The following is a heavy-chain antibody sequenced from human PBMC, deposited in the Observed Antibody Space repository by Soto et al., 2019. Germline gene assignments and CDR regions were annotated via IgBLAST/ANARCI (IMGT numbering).Heavy chain of an antibody. J-gene: IGHJ6*02. V-gene: IGHV1-18*01. Sequence: GASVKVSCKASGYTFTSYGISWVRQAPGLGLEWMGWISAYNGNTNYAQKLQGRVTMTTDTSTSTAYMELRSLRSDDTAVYYCARVHCSSTSCSRYYYYGMDVWGQGTTVTVSS. CDR1: GYTFTSYG. D-gene: IGHD2-2*01. CDR2: ISAYNGNT. CDR3: ARVHCSSTSCSRYYYYGMDV.